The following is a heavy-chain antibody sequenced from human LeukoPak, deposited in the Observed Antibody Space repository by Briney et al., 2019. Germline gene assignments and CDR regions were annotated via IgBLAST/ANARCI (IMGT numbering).Heavy chain of an antibody. CDR1: GFTFSNYG. V-gene: IGHV3-23*01. CDR3: AKEIYGDPTGGRFQH. CDR2: ISGSGGST. Sequence: PGGSLRLSCAASGFTFSNYGMSWVRQAPGKGLEWVSDISGSGGSTYYADSVKGRFTISRDNSKNTLYLQMNSLRAEDTAVFYCAKEIYGDPTGGRFQHWGQGTLVTVSS. J-gene: IGHJ1*01. D-gene: IGHD4-17*01.